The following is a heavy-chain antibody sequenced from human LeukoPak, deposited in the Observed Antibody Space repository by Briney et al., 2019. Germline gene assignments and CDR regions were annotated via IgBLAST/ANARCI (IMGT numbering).Heavy chain of an antibody. D-gene: IGHD3-10*01. Sequence: GGSLRLSCAASGFTFSSYGMHWVRQAPGKGLEGGAFIRYDGSNKYYADSVKGRFTISRDNSKNTLYLQINSLRAEDTAVYYCAKDLGFSVYMDVWGKGTTVTVSS. V-gene: IGHV3-30*02. CDR2: IRYDGSNK. J-gene: IGHJ6*03. CDR1: GFTFSSYG. CDR3: AKDLGFSVYMDV.